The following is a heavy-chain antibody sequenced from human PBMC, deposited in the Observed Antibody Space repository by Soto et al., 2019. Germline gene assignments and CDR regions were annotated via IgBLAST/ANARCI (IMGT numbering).Heavy chain of an antibody. J-gene: IGHJ5*02. CDR1: GGSISSSNW. Sequence: QVQLQESGPGLVKPSGTISLTCAVYGGSISSSNWWSWVRQPPGKGLEWIGEIYHSGSTNYNPSLKSRVTISVDKSKNQFSLKLSSVTAADTAVYYCARDYMVRGVMRWFDPWGQGTLVTVSS. CDR2: IYHSGST. D-gene: IGHD3-10*01. CDR3: ARDYMVRGVMRWFDP. V-gene: IGHV4-4*02.